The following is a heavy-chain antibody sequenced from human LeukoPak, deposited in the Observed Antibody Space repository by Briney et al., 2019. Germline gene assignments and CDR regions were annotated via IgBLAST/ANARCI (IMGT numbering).Heavy chain of an antibody. CDR1: GFTFNNYA. V-gene: IGHV3-23*01. CDR3: ARDYADYVGYFFFDY. Sequence: GGSLRLSCAASGFTFNNYAMNWVRQAPGKGLEWVSSISGGGETTYYADSAKGRFTISRDNSRDTLYLQMNSLRAEDTAVYYCARDYADYVGYFFFDYWGQGTLVTVSS. D-gene: IGHD4-17*01. CDR2: ISGGGETT. J-gene: IGHJ4*02.